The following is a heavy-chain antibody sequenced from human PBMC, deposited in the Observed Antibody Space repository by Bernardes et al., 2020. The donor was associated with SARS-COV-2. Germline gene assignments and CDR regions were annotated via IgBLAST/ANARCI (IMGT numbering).Heavy chain of an antibody. J-gene: IGHJ4*02. Sequence: ETLSLTCTVSGGSISSSSYYWGWIRQPPGKGLEWIGSIYYSGSTYYNPSLKSRVTISVDTSKNQFSLKLSSVTAADTAVYYCARLNYYDSSGPTEFDYWGQGTLVTVSS. CDR3: ARLNYYDSSGPTEFDY. CDR2: IYYSGST. V-gene: IGHV4-39*01. CDR1: GGSISSSSYY. D-gene: IGHD3-22*01.